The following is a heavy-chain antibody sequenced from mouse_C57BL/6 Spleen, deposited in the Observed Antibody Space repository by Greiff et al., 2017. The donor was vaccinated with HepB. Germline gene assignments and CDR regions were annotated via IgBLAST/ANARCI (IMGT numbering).Heavy chain of an antibody. V-gene: IGHV2-2*01. Sequence: QVQLQQSGPGLVQPSQSLSITCTVSGFSLTSYGVHWVRQSPGKGLEWLGVIWSGGSTDYNAAFISRLSISKDNSKSQVFFKMNSLQADDTAIYYCARIFYDGDTGGFAYWGQGTLVTVSA. J-gene: IGHJ3*01. CDR1: GFSLTSYG. D-gene: IGHD2-3*01. CDR2: IWSGGST. CDR3: ARIFYDGDTGGFAY.